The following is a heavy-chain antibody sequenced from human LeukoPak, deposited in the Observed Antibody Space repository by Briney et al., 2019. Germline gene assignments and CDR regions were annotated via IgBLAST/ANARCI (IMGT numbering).Heavy chain of an antibody. V-gene: IGHV1-18*01. CDR3: ARVRTAAYYYYYYMDV. J-gene: IGHJ6*03. Sequence: ASVKVSCKASGYTFISYGISWVRQSPGQGLEWMGWISAYNGNTNYAQKLQGRVTVTTDTSTSTAYMELRSLRSDDTAVYYCARVRTAAYYYYYYMDVWGKGTTVTVSS. CDR1: GYTFISYG. D-gene: IGHD2-2*01. CDR2: ISAYNGNT.